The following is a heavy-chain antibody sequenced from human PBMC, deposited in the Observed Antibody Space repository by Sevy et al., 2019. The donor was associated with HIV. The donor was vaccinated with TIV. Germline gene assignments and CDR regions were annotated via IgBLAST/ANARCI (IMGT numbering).Heavy chain of an antibody. J-gene: IGHJ5*02. CDR3: ARSLLVAASGYNWFDP. CDR2: MNPNSGNT. V-gene: IGHV1-8*01. CDR1: GYTFTSYD. Sequence: ASVKVSCKASGYTFTSYDINWVRQSTGHGLEWMGWMNPNSGNTGCARKFLDRVTMTRDTSISTAYMELNSLTSDDTAVYYSARSLLVAASGYNWFDPWGQGTLVTVSS. D-gene: IGHD3-3*01.